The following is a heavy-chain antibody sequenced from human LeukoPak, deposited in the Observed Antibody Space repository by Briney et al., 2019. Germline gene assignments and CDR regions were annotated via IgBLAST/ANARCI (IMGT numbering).Heavy chain of an antibody. D-gene: IGHD3-3*01. Sequence: GGSLRLSCAASGFTFSSYAMSWVRQAPGKGLEWVSAISGSGGSTYYADSVKGRFTISRDNSKNTLYLQMNSLRAEDTAVYYCEKDRGALRFLEWLLLDYWGQGTLVTVSS. CDR2: ISGSGGST. CDR3: EKDRGALRFLEWLLLDY. V-gene: IGHV3-23*01. CDR1: GFTFSSYA. J-gene: IGHJ4*02.